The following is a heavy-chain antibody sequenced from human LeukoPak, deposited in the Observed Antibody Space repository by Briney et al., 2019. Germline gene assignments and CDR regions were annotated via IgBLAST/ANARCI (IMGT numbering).Heavy chain of an antibody. CDR3: ARNLAAAVLTFDY. CDR1: GGSISSGGYY. V-gene: IGHV4-31*03. J-gene: IGHJ4*02. Sequence: SQTLSLTCTVSGGSISSGGYYWSWIRQHPGKGLEWIGYIYYSGSTYYNPSLKSRVTKSVDTSKNQFSLKLSSVTAADTAVYYCARNLAAAVLTFDYWGQGTLVTVSS. CDR2: IYYSGST. D-gene: IGHD6-13*01.